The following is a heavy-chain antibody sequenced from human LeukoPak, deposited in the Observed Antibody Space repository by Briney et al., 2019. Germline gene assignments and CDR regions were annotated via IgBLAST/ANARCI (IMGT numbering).Heavy chain of an antibody. J-gene: IGHJ4*02. CDR1: GGSFSGYY. V-gene: IGHV4-34*01. CDR3: ARVPYYDSSGYYHTGILDY. D-gene: IGHD3-22*01. Sequence: PSETLSLTCAVYGGSFSGYYWSWIRQPPGKGLEWIGEINHSGSTNYNPSLRSRVTISVDTSKNQFSLKLSSVTAADTAVYYCARVPYYDSSGYYHTGILDYWGQGTLVTVSS. CDR2: INHSGST.